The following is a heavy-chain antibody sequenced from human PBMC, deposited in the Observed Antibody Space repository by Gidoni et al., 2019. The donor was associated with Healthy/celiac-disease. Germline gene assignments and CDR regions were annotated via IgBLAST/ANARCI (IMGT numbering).Heavy chain of an antibody. V-gene: IGHV4-34*01. CDR3: ARGSHCSGGSCYFALPYYYYYGMDV. D-gene: IGHD2-15*01. CDR1: GGSFSGC. CDR2: INHSGST. J-gene: IGHJ6*02. Sequence: QVQLQQWGAGLLKPSETLSLTCAVYGGSFSGCVLSPRLPGKGLEWIGEINHSGSTNYNPSLKSRVTISVDTSKNQFSLKLSSVTAADTAVYYCARGSHCSGGSCYFALPYYYYYGMDVWGQGTTVTVSS.